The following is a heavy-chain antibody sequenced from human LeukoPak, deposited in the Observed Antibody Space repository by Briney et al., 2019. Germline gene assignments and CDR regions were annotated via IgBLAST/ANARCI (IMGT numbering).Heavy chain of an antibody. D-gene: IGHD3-10*01. V-gene: IGHV4-61*02. Sequence: SETLSLTCTVSGGSISRGSYFWSWIRQPAGKGLERIGRFYTSGTPNYNPSLKSRVTISVDTSKNQFSLKLSSVTAADTAVYYCARAAYGSGSLTFDYWGQETLVTVSP. CDR1: GGSISRGSYF. CDR2: FYTSGTP. CDR3: ARAAYGSGSLTFDY. J-gene: IGHJ4*02.